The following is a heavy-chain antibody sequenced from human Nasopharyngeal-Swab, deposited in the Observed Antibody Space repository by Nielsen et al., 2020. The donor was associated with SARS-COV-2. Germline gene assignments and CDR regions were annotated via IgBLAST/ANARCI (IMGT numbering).Heavy chain of an antibody. J-gene: IGHJ5*02. CDR2: IKQDGSEK. CDR3: ARVLVPAARHGNWFDP. D-gene: IGHD2-2*01. V-gene: IGHV3-7*01. Sequence: WIRQHPGEGMEWVANIKQDGSEKYYVDSVKGRFTISRDNAKNSLYLQMNSLRAEDTAVYYCARVLVPAARHGNWFDPWGQGTLVTVSS.